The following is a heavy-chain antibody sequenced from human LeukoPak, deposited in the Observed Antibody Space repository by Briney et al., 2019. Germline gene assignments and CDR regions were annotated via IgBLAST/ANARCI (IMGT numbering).Heavy chain of an antibody. V-gene: IGHV3-73*01. J-gene: IGHJ4*02. D-gene: IGHD3-22*01. CDR2: IRSKANSYAT. CDR1: GFTFSGSA. CDR3: TRLVYDSSGYYYFY. Sequence: GGSLRLSCAASGFTFSGSAMHWVRQASGKGLEWVGRIRSKANSYATAYAASVKGRFTISRDDSKNTACLQMNSLKTEDTAVYYCTRLVYDSSGYYYFYWGQGTLVTVSS.